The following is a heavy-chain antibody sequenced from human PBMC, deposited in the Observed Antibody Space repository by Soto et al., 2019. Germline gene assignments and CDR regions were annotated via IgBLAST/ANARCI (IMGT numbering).Heavy chain of an antibody. CDR3: ARDVVDYDILTGYYYLFDY. J-gene: IGHJ4*02. V-gene: IGHV1-18*01. CDR2: ISAYNGNT. CDR1: GYTFTSYG. D-gene: IGHD3-9*01. Sequence: QVQLVQSGAEVKKPWASVKVSCKASGYTFTSYGISWVRQAPGQGLEWMGWISAYNGNTNYAQKLQGRVTMTTDTSTSTAYMELRSLRSDDTAVYYCARDVVDYDILTGYYYLFDYWGQGTLVTVSS.